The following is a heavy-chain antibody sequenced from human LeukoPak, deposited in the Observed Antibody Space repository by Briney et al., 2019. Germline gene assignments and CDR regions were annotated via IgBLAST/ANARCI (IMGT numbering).Heavy chain of an antibody. CDR1: EFTFSSYA. V-gene: IGHV3-23*01. Sequence: GGSLRLSCAASEFTFSSYAMSWVRQAPGKGLEWVSAISGSGGSTYYADSVKGRFTISRDNSKNTLFLQMNSLRAEDTAVYYCAKPSMGYYYCMDVWGKGTTVTVSS. D-gene: IGHD2/OR15-2a*01. J-gene: IGHJ6*03. CDR3: AKPSMGYYYCMDV. CDR2: ISGSGGST.